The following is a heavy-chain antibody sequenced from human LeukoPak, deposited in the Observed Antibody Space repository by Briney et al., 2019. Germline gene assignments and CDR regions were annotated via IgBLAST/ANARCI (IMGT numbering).Heavy chain of an antibody. J-gene: IGHJ4*02. CDR2: INSDGSST. D-gene: IGHD2-15*01. CDR1: GFTFSSYW. CDR3: ARGPNIVVVVAADYFDY. V-gene: IGHV3-74*01. Sequence: GGSLRLSCAASGFTFSSYWMHWVRQAPGKGLVWVSRINSDGSSTSYADSVKGRFTISRDNSKNTLYLQMNSLRAEDTAVYYCARGPNIVVVVAADYFDYWGQGTLVTVSS.